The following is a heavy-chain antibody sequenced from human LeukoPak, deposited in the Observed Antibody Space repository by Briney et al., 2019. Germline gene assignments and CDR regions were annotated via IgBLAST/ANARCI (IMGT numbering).Heavy chain of an antibody. J-gene: IGHJ4*02. CDR3: AREGGWGVQPYSYGL. D-gene: IGHD5-18*01. CDR1: GGSISSGDYY. Sequence: PSETLSLTCTVSGGSISSGDYYWSWIRQPPGKGLEWIGYIYYSGSTYYNPSLKSRVTISVDTSKNQFSLKLSSVTAADTAVYYCAREGGWGVQPYSYGLWGQGTLVTVSS. CDR2: IYYSGST. V-gene: IGHV4-30-4*01.